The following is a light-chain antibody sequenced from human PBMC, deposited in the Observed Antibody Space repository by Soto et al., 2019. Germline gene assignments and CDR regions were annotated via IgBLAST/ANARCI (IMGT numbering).Light chain of an antibody. V-gene: IGLV2-8*01. CDR3: NSYAGSNNYVI. Sequence: QSALTQPPSASGSPGQSVTVSCIGTSSDIGGYNYVSWYQQHPGKAPKLLIYEVNKRPSGVPDRFSGSKSGNTASLTVSGLQPEDEADYYCNSYAGSNNYVIFGGGTKLTVL. J-gene: IGLJ2*01. CDR1: SSDIGGYNY. CDR2: EVN.